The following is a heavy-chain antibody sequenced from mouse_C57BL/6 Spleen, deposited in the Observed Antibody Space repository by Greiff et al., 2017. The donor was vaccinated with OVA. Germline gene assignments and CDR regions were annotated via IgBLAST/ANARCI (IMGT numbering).Heavy chain of an antibody. V-gene: IGHV1-15*01. Sequence: QVQLQQSGAELVRPGASVTLSCKASGYTFTDYEMHWVKQTPVHGLEWIGAIDPETGGTAYNQKFKGKAILTADKSSSTAYMALRSLTSEDSAVYYCTSDETAGDYWGQGTTLTVSS. D-gene: IGHD3-2*01. J-gene: IGHJ2*01. CDR2: IDPETGGT. CDR3: TSDETAGDY. CDR1: GYTFTDYE.